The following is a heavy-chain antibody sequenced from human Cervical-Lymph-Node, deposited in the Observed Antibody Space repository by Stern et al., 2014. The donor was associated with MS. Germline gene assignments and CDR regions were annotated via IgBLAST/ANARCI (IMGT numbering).Heavy chain of an antibody. D-gene: IGHD4-23*01. V-gene: IGHV1-69*12. J-gene: IGHJ5*02. Sequence: QDQLVQSGAEVKKPGSSVKVSCKASGGTFSSYDINWVRQAPGQGLEWMGGIIPIFGTTYYAQNFQGRVTITADESTSTAYMELSSLRSEDTAVYYCARDYADDSEGWFDPWGQGTLVTVSS. CDR2: IIPIFGTT. CDR3: ARDYADDSEGWFDP. CDR1: GGTFSSYD.